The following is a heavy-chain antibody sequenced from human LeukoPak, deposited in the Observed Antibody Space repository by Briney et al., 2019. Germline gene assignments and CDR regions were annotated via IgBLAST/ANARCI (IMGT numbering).Heavy chain of an antibody. CDR2: IYYSGST. CDR1: GGSISSSSYY. D-gene: IGHD2-21*02. Sequence: SETLSLTCTVSGGSISSSSYYWGWIRQPPGKGLEWIGSIYYSGSTYYNPSLKSRVTISVDTSKNQFSLKLSSVTAADTAVYYCAREALYCGGDCYSGDNAFDIWGQGTMVTVSS. V-gene: IGHV4-39*07. CDR3: AREALYCGGDCYSGDNAFDI. J-gene: IGHJ3*02.